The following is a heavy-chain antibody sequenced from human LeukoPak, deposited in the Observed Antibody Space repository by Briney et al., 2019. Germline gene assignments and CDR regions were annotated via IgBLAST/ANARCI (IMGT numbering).Heavy chain of an antibody. CDR3: ARANDYVWGSYRGYYYYMDV. J-gene: IGHJ6*03. CDR1: GYSFTSYW. V-gene: IGHV5-51*01. CDR2: IYPGDSDT. D-gene: IGHD3-16*01. Sequence: GEPLKISCKGSGYSFTSYWIGWVRQMPGKGLEWMGIIYPGDSDTRYSPSFQGQVTISADKSISTAYLQWSSLKASDTAMYYCARANDYVWGSYRGYYYYMDVWGTGTTVTVSS.